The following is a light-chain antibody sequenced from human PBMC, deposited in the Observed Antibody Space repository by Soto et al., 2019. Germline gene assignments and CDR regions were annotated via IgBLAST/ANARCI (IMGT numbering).Light chain of an antibody. CDR3: CSYAGSSVLVL. CDR1: SSDVGSYNL. Sequence: QSALTQPASVSGSPGQSITISCTGTSSDVGSYNLVSWYQQHPGKAPKLMIYEGSKRPSGVSNRFSASKSGNTASLTISGLQAEDEADYYCCSYAGSSVLVLFGGGTKLPVL. J-gene: IGLJ2*01. V-gene: IGLV2-23*01. CDR2: EGS.